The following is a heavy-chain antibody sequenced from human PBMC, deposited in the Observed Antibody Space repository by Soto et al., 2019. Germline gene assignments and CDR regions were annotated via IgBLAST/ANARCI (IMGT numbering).Heavy chain of an antibody. Sequence: QLQLQESGSGLVKPSQTLSLTCAVSGGSISSGGYSWSWIRQPPGKGLEWIGYIYHSGSSYCNPSTKSRVTRSVDRSKNQCSLKLSSGTAADTAVYSWARVPGLWGRGTLVTVSS. CDR2: IYHSGSS. J-gene: IGHJ2*01. CDR3: ARVPGL. V-gene: IGHV4-30-2*01. CDR1: GGSISSGGYS.